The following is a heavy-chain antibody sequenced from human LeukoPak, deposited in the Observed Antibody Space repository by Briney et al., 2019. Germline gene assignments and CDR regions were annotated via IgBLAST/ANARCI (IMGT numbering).Heavy chain of an antibody. Sequence: SETLSLTCTVSGGSISSSYYYWGWIRQPPGKGLEWIGSIYYSGSTYYNPSLKSRVTISVDTSKNQFSLKLRSVTAADTAVYYCARRSQWELHWFDPWGQGTLVTVSS. J-gene: IGHJ5*02. CDR1: GGSISSSYYY. V-gene: IGHV4-39*01. CDR2: IYYSGST. CDR3: ARRSQWELHWFDP. D-gene: IGHD1-26*01.